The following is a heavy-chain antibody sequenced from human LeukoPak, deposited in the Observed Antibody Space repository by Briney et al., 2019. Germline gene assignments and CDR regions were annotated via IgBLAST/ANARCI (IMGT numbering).Heavy chain of an antibody. CDR3: ARVANYDFWSGSFTYYMDV. V-gene: IGHV4-4*02. Sequence: SGTLSLTCAASGGSISSSNWWSWVRQPPGKGLEWIGSIYYSENTYYNPSLKSRVTISVDTSKNHFSLKLTSVTAADTAVYYCARVANYDFWSGSFTYYMDVWGKGTTVTVSS. D-gene: IGHD3-3*01. CDR1: GGSISSSNW. J-gene: IGHJ6*03. CDR2: IYYSENT.